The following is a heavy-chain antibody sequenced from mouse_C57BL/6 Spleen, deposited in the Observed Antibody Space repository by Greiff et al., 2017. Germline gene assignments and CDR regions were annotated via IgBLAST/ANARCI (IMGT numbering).Heavy chain of an antibody. CDR1: GYTFTSSW. V-gene: IGHV1-55*01. CDR2: LYPGSGST. D-gene: IGHD2-1*01. J-gene: IGHJ3*01. CDR3: ARRGGNYVSWFAY. Sequence: VQLQQPGAELVKPGASVKMSCKASGYTFTSSWITWVKQRPGQGLEWIGDLYPGSGSTNYNEKFKCKATLTVATSSSTAYMQRSSLTSEDSAVYYCARRGGNYVSWFAYWGQGTLVTVSA.